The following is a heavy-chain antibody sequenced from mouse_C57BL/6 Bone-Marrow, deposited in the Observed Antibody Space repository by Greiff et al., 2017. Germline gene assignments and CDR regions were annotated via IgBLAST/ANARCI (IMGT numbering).Heavy chain of an antibody. CDR2: INPGSGGT. V-gene: IGHV1-54*01. CDR1: GYAFTNYL. Sequence: VQLQQSGAELVRPGTSVKVSCKASGYAFTNYLIEWVKQRPGQGLEWIGVINPGSGGTNYNEKFKGKATLTADKYSSTAYMQLSSLTSEDSAVYFCARGAMDYWGQGTSVTVSS. CDR3: ARGAMDY. J-gene: IGHJ4*01.